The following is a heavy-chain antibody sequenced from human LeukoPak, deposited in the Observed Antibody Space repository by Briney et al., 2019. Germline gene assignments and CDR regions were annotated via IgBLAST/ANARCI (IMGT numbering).Heavy chain of an antibody. CDR3: ARSQGAYFDY. CDR2: ISYSGST. V-gene: IGHV4-61*03. J-gene: IGHJ4*02. Sequence: SETLSLTCTVSGGSVSSASYYWSWIRQPPGKGPECIGYISYSGSTNYNPSLKSRVTISLDTSKNHFSLKLTSVTAADTAVFYCARSQGAYFDYWGQGILVTVSS. CDR1: GGSVSSASYY.